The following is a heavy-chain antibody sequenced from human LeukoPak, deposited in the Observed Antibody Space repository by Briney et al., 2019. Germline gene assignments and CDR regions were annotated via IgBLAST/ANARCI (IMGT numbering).Heavy chain of an antibody. D-gene: IGHD3-10*01. V-gene: IGHV4-61*02. Sequence: SETLSLTCTVSGGSISSGSYYWSWIRQPAGKGLEWIGRIYTSGSTYYNPSLKSRVTISVDTSKNQFSLKLSSVTAADTAVYYCARERYYGSGSYYFDYWGQGTLVTVSS. CDR3: ARERYYGSGSYYFDY. CDR2: IYTSGST. CDR1: GGSISSGSYY. J-gene: IGHJ4*02.